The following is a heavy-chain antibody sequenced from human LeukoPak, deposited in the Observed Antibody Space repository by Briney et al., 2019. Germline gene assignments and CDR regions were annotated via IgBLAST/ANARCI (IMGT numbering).Heavy chain of an antibody. J-gene: IGHJ3*02. D-gene: IGHD3-22*01. V-gene: IGHV1-18*01. CDR1: GGTFTSYG. CDR3: AYDSRLHTDAFDI. CDR2: ISAYNGNT. Sequence: GASVKVSCKASGGTFTSYGISWVRQAPGQGLERMGWISAYNGNTNYAQKLQGRVTMTTDTSTSTAYMELRSLRSDDTAVYYCAYDSRLHTDAFDIWGQGTMVTVSS.